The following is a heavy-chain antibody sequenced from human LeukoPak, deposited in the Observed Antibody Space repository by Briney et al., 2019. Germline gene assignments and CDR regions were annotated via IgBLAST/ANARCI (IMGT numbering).Heavy chain of an antibody. CDR3: GRDPNGDYVGAFEF. J-gene: IGHJ3*01. CDR2: INSDGTST. Sequence: PGGSLRLSCAASGFTFSSYWMHWVRQAPGKGLVWVSRINSDGTSTSYPDSVKGRFTISRDNSKNTLYLQMDSLRAEDTAVYFCGRDPNGDYVGAFEFWGHGTMVTVSS. V-gene: IGHV3-74*01. CDR1: GFTFSSYW. D-gene: IGHD4-17*01.